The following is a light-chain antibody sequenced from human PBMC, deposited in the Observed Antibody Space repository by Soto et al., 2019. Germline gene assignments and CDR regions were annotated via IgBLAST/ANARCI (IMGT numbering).Light chain of an antibody. V-gene: IGLV1-44*01. J-gene: IGLJ1*01. CDR1: SSNIGGNT. CDR3: AAWDDSLNAFV. CDR2: GND. Sequence: QSVLNQPPSASGTPGQRVTISCSGSSSNIGGNTVNWYQQLPGTAPKLLIYGNDQRPSGVPDRFSGSKSGTSASLAISGLQSEDEADCYCAAWDDSLNAFVFGTGTKVTVL.